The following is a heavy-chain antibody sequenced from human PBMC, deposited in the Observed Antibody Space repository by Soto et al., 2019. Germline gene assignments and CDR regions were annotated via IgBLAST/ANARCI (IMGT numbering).Heavy chain of an antibody. CDR2: ISGSGSST. CDR3: AKVVKYDVLTGYYKGPDYYGMDV. CDR1: GFTFSIYA. J-gene: IGHJ6*02. Sequence: GGSLRLSCAASGFTFSIYAMNWVRQAPGKGLEWVSLISGSGSSTHYTDSVEGRFTISRDNSKNTLYLEMDSLRAEDTAVYYCAKVVKYDVLTGYYKGPDYYGMDVWGQGTTVTVSS. V-gene: IGHV3-23*01. D-gene: IGHD3-9*01.